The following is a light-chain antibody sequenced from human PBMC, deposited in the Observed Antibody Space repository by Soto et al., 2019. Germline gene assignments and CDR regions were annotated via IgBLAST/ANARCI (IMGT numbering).Light chain of an antibody. J-gene: IGLJ2*01. CDR1: SSDVGGYNY. V-gene: IGLV2-11*01. Sequence: QSVLTQPRSVSGSPGQSVTISCTGTSSDVGGYNYVSWYQQHPGKAPKLMIYDVSKRPSGVPDRFSGSKSGNTASLTISGLQAEDEADYYCCSYAGSNTGVFGGGTKVTVL. CDR2: DVS. CDR3: CSYAGSNTGV.